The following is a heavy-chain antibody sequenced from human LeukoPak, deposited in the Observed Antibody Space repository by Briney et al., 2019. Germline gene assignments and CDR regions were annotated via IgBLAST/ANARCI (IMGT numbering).Heavy chain of an antibody. CDR1: GFTFSSYE. CDR2: ISSSGSTI. V-gene: IGHV3-48*03. D-gene: IGHD6-19*01. Sequence: PGGSLRLSCAASGFTFSSYEMNWVRQAPGKGLEWVSYISSSGSTIYYADSVKGRFTNSRDNAKNSLYLQMNSLRAEDTAVYYCARVLPGIAVAGTGVDYWGQGTLVTVSS. CDR3: ARVLPGIAVAGTGVDY. J-gene: IGHJ4*02.